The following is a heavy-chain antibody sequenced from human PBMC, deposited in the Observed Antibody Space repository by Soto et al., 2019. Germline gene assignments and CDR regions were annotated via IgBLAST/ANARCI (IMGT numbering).Heavy chain of an antibody. CDR2: ISAYNGNT. CDR1: GYTFTSYG. Sequence: QVQLVQSGAEVKKPGASVKVSCKASGYTFTSYGISWVRQAPGQGLAWMGWISAYNGNTNHAQKLQGRGTMTTDTSTSTAYMERRSLRSDDTAVYYCARTPEVDYESSGLFDYWGQGTLVTVSS. D-gene: IGHD3-22*01. CDR3: ARTPEVDYESSGLFDY. V-gene: IGHV1-18*01. J-gene: IGHJ4*02.